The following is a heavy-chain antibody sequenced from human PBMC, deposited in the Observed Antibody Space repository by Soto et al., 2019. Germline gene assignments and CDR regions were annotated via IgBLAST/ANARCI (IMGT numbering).Heavy chain of an antibody. CDR1: GGSFSGYY. CDR2: INHSGST. D-gene: IGHD3-16*02. V-gene: IGHV4-34*01. CDR3: ARGRGLLRLGELSLYPTYDY. J-gene: IGHJ4*02. Sequence: QVQLQQWGAGLLKPSETLSLTCAVYGGSFSGYYWSWIRQPPGKGLEWIGEINHSGSTNYNPSLRSRVTISVDTSKNQFSLKLSSVTAADTAVYYCARGRGLLRLGELSLYPTYDYWGQGTLVTVSS.